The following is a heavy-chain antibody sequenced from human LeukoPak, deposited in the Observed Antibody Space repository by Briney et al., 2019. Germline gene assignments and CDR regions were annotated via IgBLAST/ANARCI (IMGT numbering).Heavy chain of an antibody. V-gene: IGHV4-30-2*01. CDR1: GGSISSGGYY. D-gene: IGHD6-13*01. CDR3: ARSGAAGTTGGFDY. CDR2: IYHSGST. Sequence: NTSQALSLTCTVSGGSISSGGYYCSWIRQPPGKGLEWIGYIYHSGSTYYNPSLKSRVTISVDRSKNQFSLKLSSVTAADTAVYYCARSGAAGTTGGFDYWGQGTLVTVSS. J-gene: IGHJ4*02.